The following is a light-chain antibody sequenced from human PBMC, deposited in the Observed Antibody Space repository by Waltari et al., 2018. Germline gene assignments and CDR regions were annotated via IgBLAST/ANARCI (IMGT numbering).Light chain of an antibody. V-gene: IGKV4-1*01. CDR2: WSS. CDR3: PQTYASPYT. J-gene: IGKJ2*01. CDR1: QSVLYSSNNKNY. Sequence: DIVMTQSPDSLGVYLGERAAIHCKSSQSVLYSSNNKNYLSWYQQKPGQPPKMIIYWSSTRESSVPYRCSGSGPGTAFSLTISRLQDEDVAVYYCPQTYASPYTFGQGTNLE.